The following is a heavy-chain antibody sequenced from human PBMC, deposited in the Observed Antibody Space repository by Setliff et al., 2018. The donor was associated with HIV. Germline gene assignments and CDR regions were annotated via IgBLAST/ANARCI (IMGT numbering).Heavy chain of an antibody. D-gene: IGHD2-15*01. CDR2: INSDGSTV. CDR1: GFSFSYYW. V-gene: IGHV3-74*03. J-gene: IGHJ4*02. Sequence: GGSLRLSCAASGFSFSYYWMHWVRQAPGKGLEWAARINSDGSTVEHAGAVKGRLTISRDNARNTLYLEMNSLRVEDAAMYYCAADIPTPLAQIDYWGQGTLVTVSS. CDR3: AADIPTPLAQIDY.